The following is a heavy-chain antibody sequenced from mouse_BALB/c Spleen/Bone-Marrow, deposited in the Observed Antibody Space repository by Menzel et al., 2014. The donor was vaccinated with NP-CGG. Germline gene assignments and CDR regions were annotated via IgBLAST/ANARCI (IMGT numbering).Heavy chain of an antibody. J-gene: IGHJ2*01. D-gene: IGHD2-1*01. CDR1: GFNIKDYY. V-gene: IGHV14-4*02. Sequence: EVQLQESGAELVRSGASVKLSCTASGFNIKDYYMHWVKQRPEQGLEWIGWIDPENGDTEYAPKFQGKATMTADTSSNTAYLQLSSLTSEDTAVYYCNVWDGNYFFDYWGPGTTLTVSS. CDR3: NVWDGNYFFDY. CDR2: IDPENGDT.